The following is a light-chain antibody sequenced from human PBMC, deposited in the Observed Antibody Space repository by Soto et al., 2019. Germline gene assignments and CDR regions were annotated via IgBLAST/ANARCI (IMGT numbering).Light chain of an antibody. V-gene: IGKV1-39*01. CDR2: AAS. J-gene: IGKJ5*01. Sequence: DIQMTQSPSSLSASVLDRVTITCRASHSISTYLYWYQQKPGKAPKLLIYAASSLQSGVPSRFSGSGSGTDFTLTISSLQPEDFATYHCQQSYSIPITFGQGTRLEIK. CDR1: HSISTY. CDR3: QQSYSIPIT.